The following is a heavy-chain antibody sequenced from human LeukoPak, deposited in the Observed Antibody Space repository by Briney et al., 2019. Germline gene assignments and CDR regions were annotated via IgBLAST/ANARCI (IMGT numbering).Heavy chain of an antibody. Sequence: SSETLSLTCAVSGDSISSNNWWSWVRQPPGKGLEWIGYVYYTGSTNYNPSLKSRVTMFEDKSKNQFSLRLYSVTVADTAVYYCARHFAYSSSSYFDYWGQGSLVTVSS. D-gene: IGHD6-6*01. CDR3: ARHFAYSSSSYFDY. CDR2: VYYTGST. CDR1: GDSISSNNW. J-gene: IGHJ4*02. V-gene: IGHV4-4*02.